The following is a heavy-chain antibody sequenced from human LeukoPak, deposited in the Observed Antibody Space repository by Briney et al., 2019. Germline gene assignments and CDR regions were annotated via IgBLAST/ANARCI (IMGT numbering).Heavy chain of an antibody. J-gene: IGHJ3*02. CDR2: ITSSGNTI. Sequence: PGGSLRLSCTVSGFTFSNSWMNWVRQAPGKGLEWVSYITSSGNTIYYADSVKGRFTISRDNAKNSLYLQMHSLRADDTAVYYCARDFVSGSSDSFDIWGQGTMVTVSS. D-gene: IGHD1-26*01. V-gene: IGHV3-48*04. CDR1: GFTFSNSW. CDR3: ARDFVSGSSDSFDI.